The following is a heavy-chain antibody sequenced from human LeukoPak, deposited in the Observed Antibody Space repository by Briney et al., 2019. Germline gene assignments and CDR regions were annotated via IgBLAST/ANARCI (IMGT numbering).Heavy chain of an antibody. D-gene: IGHD3-3*01. V-gene: IGHV4-39*07. J-gene: IGHJ4*02. Sequence: PSETLSLTCTVSGGSISSSSYYWGWIRQPPGKGLEWIGRIYYSGSTYYNPSLKSRVTISVDTSKNQFSLKLSSVTAADTAVYYCARVVTTSIDYWGQGTLVTVSS. CDR2: IYYSGST. CDR1: GGSISSSSYY. CDR3: ARVVTTSIDY.